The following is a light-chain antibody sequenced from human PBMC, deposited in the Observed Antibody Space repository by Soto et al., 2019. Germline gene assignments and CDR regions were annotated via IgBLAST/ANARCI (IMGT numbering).Light chain of an antibody. CDR2: EVT. V-gene: IGLV2-14*01. Sequence: QSALTQPASVSGSPGQSIAISCTGTSSDVGVFQYVSWYQQHPGKAPKLMIYEVTNRPSGVSSRFSGSKSGNTASLTISGLQADDEANYYCTSYTNNNALIFGGGTKLTLL. CDR3: TSYTNNNALI. J-gene: IGLJ2*01. CDR1: SSDVGVFQY.